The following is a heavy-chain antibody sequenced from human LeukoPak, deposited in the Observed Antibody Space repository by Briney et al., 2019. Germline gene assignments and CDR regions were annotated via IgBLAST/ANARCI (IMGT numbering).Heavy chain of an antibody. Sequence: SGGSLRLSCAATGFSFSNSWMTWVRQAPGKGPGWLANINQDESTKNYVDSVKGRFTNSRDNAKNSLYLQMNSLRAEDTAVYFCTRDFAFLQFDYWGQETLVPVPS. CDR1: GFSFSNSW. D-gene: IGHD5-24*01. V-gene: IGHV3-7*01. J-gene: IGHJ4*02. CDR2: INQDESTK. CDR3: TRDFAFLQFDY.